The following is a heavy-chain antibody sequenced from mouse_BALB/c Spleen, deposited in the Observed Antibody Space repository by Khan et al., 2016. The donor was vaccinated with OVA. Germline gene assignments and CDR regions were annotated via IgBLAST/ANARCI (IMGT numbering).Heavy chain of an antibody. CDR2: ISSGGSYT. V-gene: IGHV5-6*01. Sequence: EVQGVESGGDLVKPGGSLKLSCAASGFTFSTYGMSWVRQTPDKRLEWVATISSGGSYTYYPDSVKGRFTISRVNAKNTLYLQMSSLKSEDTAMYYCARLAYYYGSEGFAYWGQGTLVTVSA. CDR1: GFTFSTYG. J-gene: IGHJ3*01. CDR3: ARLAYYYGSEGFAY. D-gene: IGHD1-1*01.